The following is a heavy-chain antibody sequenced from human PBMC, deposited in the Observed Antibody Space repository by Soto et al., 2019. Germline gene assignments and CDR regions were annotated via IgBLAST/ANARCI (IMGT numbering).Heavy chain of an antibody. D-gene: IGHD3-3*01. CDR1: GYTFTSYY. CDR3: ARVGDFWSGYSQNAFDI. J-gene: IGHJ3*02. V-gene: IGHV1-46*03. Sequence: ASVKVSCKASGYTFTSYYMHWVRQAPGQGLEWKGKINPSGGSTSYAQKFQGRVTMTRDTSTSTIYMELSSLRSEDTSVYYCARVGDFWSGYSQNAFDIWGQGTMVTVSS. CDR2: INPSGGST.